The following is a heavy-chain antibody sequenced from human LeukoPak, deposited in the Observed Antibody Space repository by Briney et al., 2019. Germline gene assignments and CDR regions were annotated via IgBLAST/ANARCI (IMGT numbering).Heavy chain of an antibody. CDR1: GGSFSGYY. CDR3: ARVKIGCSGGSCYPIFDY. D-gene: IGHD2-15*01. CDR2: INHSGNT. Sequence: SETLSLTCAVYGGSFSGYYWSWIRQPPGKGLEWIGEINHSGNTNYNPSLKSRVTISVDASKSQFSLKLSSVTAADTAVYYCARVKIGCSGGSCYPIFDYWGQGTLVTVSS. V-gene: IGHV4-34*01. J-gene: IGHJ4*02.